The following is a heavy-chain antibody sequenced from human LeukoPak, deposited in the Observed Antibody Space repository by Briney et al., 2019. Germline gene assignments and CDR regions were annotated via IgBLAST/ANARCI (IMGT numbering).Heavy chain of an antibody. J-gene: IGHJ4*02. CDR2: INHSGST. CDR1: GGSLSGYY. V-gene: IGHV4-34*01. CDR3: ARGLKGGLTIFGVVREYYFDY. D-gene: IGHD3-3*01. Sequence: PSETLSLTCAVYGGSLSGYYWSWIRQPPGKGLEWIGEINHSGSTNYNPSLKSRVTISVDTSMNQFSLKLSSVAAADTAVYYCARGLKGGLTIFGVVREYYFDYWGQGTLVTVSS.